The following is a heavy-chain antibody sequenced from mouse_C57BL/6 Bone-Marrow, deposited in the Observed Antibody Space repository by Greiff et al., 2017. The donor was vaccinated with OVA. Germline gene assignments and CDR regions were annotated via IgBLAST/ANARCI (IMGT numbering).Heavy chain of an antibody. V-gene: IGHV1-69*01. CDR2: IDPSDSYS. Sequence: QVQLQQPGAELVMPGASVKLSCKASGYTFTSYWMHWVKQRPGQGLEWIGEIDPSDSYSNYNQKFKGKSTLTVDKSTSTPYMQLSSLTSKDSAVYYCARGGDYWGQGTTLTVSS. J-gene: IGHJ2*01. CDR1: GYTFTSYW. CDR3: ARGGDY.